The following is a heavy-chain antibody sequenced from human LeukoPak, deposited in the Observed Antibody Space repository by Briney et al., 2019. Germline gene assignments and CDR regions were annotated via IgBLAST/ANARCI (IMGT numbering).Heavy chain of an antibody. CDR2: IYHSGST. D-gene: IGHD3-3*01. J-gene: IGHJ3*02. CDR3: AWITIFGVVIAFDI. Sequence: SETLSLTCTVSGGSISSGGYYWSWIRQPPGKGLEWIGYIYHSGSTYYNPSLKSRVTISVDRSKNQFSLKLSSVTAADTAVYYCAWITIFGVVIAFDIWGQGTLVTVSS. V-gene: IGHV4-30-2*01. CDR1: GGSISSGGYY.